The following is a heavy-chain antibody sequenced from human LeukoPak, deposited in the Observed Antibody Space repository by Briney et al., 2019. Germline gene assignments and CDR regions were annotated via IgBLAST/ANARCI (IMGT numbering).Heavy chain of an antibody. CDR2: IYYSGST. CDR3: ARLVYDSRGYYFDY. V-gene: IGHV4-59*08. D-gene: IGHD3-22*01. J-gene: IGHJ4*02. Sequence: SETRSLTCTVSGGSISSYYWSWIRQPPGKGLEWIGYIYYSGSTNYNPSLKSRVTISVDTSKNQFSLKLSSVTAADTAVYHCARLVYDSRGYYFDYWGQGTLVPVSS. CDR1: GGSISSYY.